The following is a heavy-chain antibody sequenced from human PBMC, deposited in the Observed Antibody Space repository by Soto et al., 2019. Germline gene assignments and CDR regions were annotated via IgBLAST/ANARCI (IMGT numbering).Heavy chain of an antibody. V-gene: IGHV3-7*01. CDR2: IKPDGSEK. J-gene: IGHJ2*01. CDR1: GFTYGSYW. D-gene: IGHD3-9*01. CDR3: AREILGTGWYYYL. Sequence: EGQLVESGGGWVQTGGSLRLPCAASGFTYGSYWMSWVRQVPGKGLEWVANIKPDGSEKYFVESVRGRISSSRDTAKKHRFLQMDGLRGEDTAVYYCAREILGTGWYYYLWGRGTLVTVSS.